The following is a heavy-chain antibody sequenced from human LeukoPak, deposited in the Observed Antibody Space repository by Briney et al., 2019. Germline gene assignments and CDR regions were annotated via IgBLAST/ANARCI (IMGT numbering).Heavy chain of an antibody. D-gene: IGHD3-10*01. V-gene: IGHV3-48*03. CDR1: GFTSSNYE. CDR2: ISSSGSTI. CDR3: ARDFYYGSGRFDY. Sequence: GGSLRLSCAASGFTSSNYEMNWVRQAPGKGLEWVSYISSSGSTIYYADSVKGRFTISRDNAKNSLFLQMNSLRAEDTAVYYCARDFYYGSGRFDYWGQGTLATVSS. J-gene: IGHJ4*02.